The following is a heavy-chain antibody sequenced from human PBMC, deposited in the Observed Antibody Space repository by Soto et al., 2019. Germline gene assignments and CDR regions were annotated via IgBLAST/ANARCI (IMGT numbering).Heavy chain of an antibody. D-gene: IGHD6-19*01. CDR2: INPSGGST. V-gene: IGHV1-46*01. CDR1: GYTFTSYY. J-gene: IGHJ4*02. Sequence: ASVKVSCKASGYTFTSYYMHWVRQAPGQGLEWMGIINPSGGSTSYAQKFQGRVTMTRDTSTSTVYMELSSLRSEDTAVYYCARDPGTQQWLAKYYFDYWGQGTLVTVSS. CDR3: ARDPGTQQWLAKYYFDY.